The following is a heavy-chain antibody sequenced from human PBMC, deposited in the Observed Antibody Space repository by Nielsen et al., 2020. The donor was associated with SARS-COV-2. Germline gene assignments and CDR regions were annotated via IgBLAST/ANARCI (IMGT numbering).Heavy chain of an antibody. CDR1: GYSFTSYA. J-gene: IGHJ6*02. D-gene: IGHD2-8*01. Sequence: ASVKVSCKASGYSFTSYAMHWVWQAPGQRLEWMGWINVGNGNTKYSQKFQGRVTFTRDTSASTAYMELSSLRFEDTAVYYCARERCREYGIDVWGQGTTVTVSS. CDR2: INVGNGNT. CDR3: ARERCREYGIDV. V-gene: IGHV1-3*01.